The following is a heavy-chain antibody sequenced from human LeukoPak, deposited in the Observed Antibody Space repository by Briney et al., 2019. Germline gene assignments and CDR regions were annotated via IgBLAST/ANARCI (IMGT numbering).Heavy chain of an antibody. D-gene: IGHD3-10*01. CDR1: GLTFIIDG. Sequence: GGALRLSGASSGLTFIIDGMGWVREGAGNGLEGVSAISSISSYIYYADSVKGRFTLSRDHAKNSLYLQMNSLRAEDTAVYYCAQTNIGIGELLSNWGQGTLVTVSS. CDR3: AQTNIGIGELLSN. CDR2: ISSISSYI. V-gene: IGHV3-21*04. J-gene: IGHJ4*02.